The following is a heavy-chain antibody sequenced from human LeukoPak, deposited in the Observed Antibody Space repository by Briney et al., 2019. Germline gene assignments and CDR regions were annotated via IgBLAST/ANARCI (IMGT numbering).Heavy chain of an antibody. D-gene: IGHD3-3*01. Sequence: ASVKVSCKASGYTFTSYGISWVRQAPGQGLEWMGWISAYNGNTNYAQKLQGRVTMTTDTSTSTAYVELRSLRSDDTAVYYCARVVGTPYYDFWSGSYYMDVWGKGTTVTVSS. CDR3: ARVVGTPYYDFWSGSYYMDV. CDR1: GYTFTSYG. V-gene: IGHV1-18*01. J-gene: IGHJ6*03. CDR2: ISAYNGNT.